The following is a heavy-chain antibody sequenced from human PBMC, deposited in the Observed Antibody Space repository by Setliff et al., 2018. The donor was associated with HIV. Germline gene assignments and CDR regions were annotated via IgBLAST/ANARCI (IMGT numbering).Heavy chain of an antibody. D-gene: IGHD2-2*01. J-gene: IGHJ6*02. CDR1: GGSISSDNW. CDR3: ARGHCSGTNCYGVDYYGMDV. CDR2: IYHSEYT. V-gene: IGHV4-4*02. Sequence: SETLSLTCAVSGGSISSDNWWTWVRQPPGQGLEWFGEIYHSEYTNYNASLKSRVSMSVDKSKNQFSLKLTSVTAADTAVYYCARGHCSGTNCYGVDYYGMDVWGQGTTVTVSS.